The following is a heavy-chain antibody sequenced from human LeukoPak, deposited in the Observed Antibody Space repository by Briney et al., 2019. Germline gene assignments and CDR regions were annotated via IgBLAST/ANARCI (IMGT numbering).Heavy chain of an antibody. D-gene: IGHD6-19*01. CDR1: GFTFSSYA. CDR3: AKGAVAGTGNYFDY. CDR2: ISGSGGST. V-gene: IGHV3-23*01. Sequence: TGGSLRLSCAASGFTFSSYAMSWVRQAPGKGLEWVSAISGSGGSTYYADYVKGRFTISRDNSKNTLYLQMNSLRVEDTAVYYCAKGAVAGTGNYFDYWGQGTLVTVSS. J-gene: IGHJ4*02.